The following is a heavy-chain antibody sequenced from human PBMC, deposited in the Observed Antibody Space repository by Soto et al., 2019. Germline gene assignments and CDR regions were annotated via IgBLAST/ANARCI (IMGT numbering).Heavy chain of an antibody. CDR1: GFTVSSNY. V-gene: IGHV3-53*01. CDR3: ASDRVESGYPEYFQH. D-gene: IGHD3-22*01. CDR2: IYSGGST. Sequence: EVQLVESGGGLIQPGGSLRLSCAASGFTVSSNYMSWVRQAPGKGLEWVSVIYSGGSTYYADSVKGRFTISRDNSKNTLYLQMNSPRAEDTAVYYSASDRVESGYPEYFQHWGQGTLVTVSS. J-gene: IGHJ1*01.